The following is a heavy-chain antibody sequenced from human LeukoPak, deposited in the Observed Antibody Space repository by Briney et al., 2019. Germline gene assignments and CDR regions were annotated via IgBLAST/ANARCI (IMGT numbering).Heavy chain of an antibody. CDR3: ARASYYDILTGYYPLDY. D-gene: IGHD3-9*01. J-gene: IGHJ4*02. CDR2: ISSSSSYI. V-gene: IGHV3-21*01. CDR1: GFTFSSYS. Sequence: GGSLRLSCAASGFTFSSYSMNWVRQAPGKGLEWVSSISSSSSYIYYADSVKGRFTISRDNAKNSLYLQMNSLRAEDTAVYYCARASYYDILTGYYPLDYWGQGTLVTVSS.